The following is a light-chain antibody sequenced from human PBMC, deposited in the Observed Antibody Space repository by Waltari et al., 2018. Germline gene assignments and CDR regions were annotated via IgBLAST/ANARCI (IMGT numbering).Light chain of an antibody. J-gene: IGLJ1*01. CDR3: QAWDSTTRV. CDR2: KDN. Sequence: SYEVTQPPSVSVSPGQTASITCSGDKLGEKYASWYQQKPGQSPVLVIYKDNKRPPGIPERFSGSSSGNTATLTISGTQAMDEADYYCQAWDSTTRVFGAGTKVTVL. CDR1: KLGEKY. V-gene: IGLV3-1*01.